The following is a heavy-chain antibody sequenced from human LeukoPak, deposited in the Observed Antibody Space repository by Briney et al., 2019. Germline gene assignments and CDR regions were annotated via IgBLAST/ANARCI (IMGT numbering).Heavy chain of an antibody. Sequence: GESLKISCKGSGYTFSSSWIGWVRQMPGKGLEWMGIIYPGDSDTRYSTSFQGQVTISADKSINTAYLQWSSLKATDTGIYYCARQYGRPFDYWGQGTLVTVSS. D-gene: IGHD4-17*01. CDR3: ARQYGRPFDY. CDR2: IYPGDSDT. V-gene: IGHV5-51*01. J-gene: IGHJ4*02. CDR1: GYTFSSSW.